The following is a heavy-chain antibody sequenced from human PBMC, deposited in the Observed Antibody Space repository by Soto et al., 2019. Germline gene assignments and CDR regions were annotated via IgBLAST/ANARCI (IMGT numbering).Heavy chain of an antibody. CDR1: GYTFSNYG. D-gene: IGHD3-10*01. Sequence: QVQLLQSGAEVKKPGASVQVSCRASGYTFSNYGIGWVRQAPGQGLEWVGWINPYSGHTEFAQKLQGRVTVTTDTSTTTAYMELGSLRSDDTAVYFCARVYNYGSGGYLRPGSCYFDFWGQGTLVTVSS. J-gene: IGHJ4*02. CDR2: INPYSGHT. V-gene: IGHV1-18*01. CDR3: ARVYNYGSGGYLRPGSCYFDF.